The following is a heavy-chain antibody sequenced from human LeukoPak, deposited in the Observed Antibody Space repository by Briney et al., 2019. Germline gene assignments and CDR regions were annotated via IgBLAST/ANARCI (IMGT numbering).Heavy chain of an antibody. D-gene: IGHD3-22*01. V-gene: IGHV4-34*01. CDR3: ARGKGYYDSSAFGL. Sequence: PSETLSLTCAVYGGSFSGYYWSWVRQPPGKGLEWIGEINHSGSTNYNPSPKSRVTISVDTSRNQFSLRLSSVTAADTAVYYCARGKGYYDSSAFGLWGQGTLVTVSS. CDR1: GGSFSGYY. CDR2: INHSGST. J-gene: IGHJ4*02.